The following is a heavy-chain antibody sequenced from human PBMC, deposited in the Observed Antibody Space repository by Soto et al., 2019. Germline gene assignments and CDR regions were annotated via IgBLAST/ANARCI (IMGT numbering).Heavy chain of an antibody. CDR2: ISGSGGST. D-gene: IGHD7-27*01. J-gene: IGHJ4*02. CDR1: GFTFSSYA. V-gene: IGHV3-23*01. CDR3: AKSVRGDPHSGDY. Sequence: EVQLLESGGGLVQPGGSLRLSCAASGFTFSSYAMSWVRQAPGKGLEWVSAISGSGGSTYYADSVKGRFTISRDNSKNTLYLERNSLRAEDTAVYYGAKSVRGDPHSGDYWGQGTLVTVS.